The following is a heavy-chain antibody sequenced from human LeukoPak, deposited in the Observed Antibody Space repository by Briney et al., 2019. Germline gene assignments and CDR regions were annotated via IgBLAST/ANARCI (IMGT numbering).Heavy chain of an antibody. CDR2: FDPEDGET. Sequence: ASVKISCKVSGYTLTELSMHWVRQAPGKGLEWMGGFDPEDGETIYAQKFRGRVTMTEDTSTDTAYMELSSLRSEDTAVYYCARGGLTGYYFDYWGQGTLVTVSS. CDR3: ARGGLTGYYFDY. CDR1: GYTLTELS. V-gene: IGHV1-24*01. J-gene: IGHJ4*02. D-gene: IGHD7-27*01.